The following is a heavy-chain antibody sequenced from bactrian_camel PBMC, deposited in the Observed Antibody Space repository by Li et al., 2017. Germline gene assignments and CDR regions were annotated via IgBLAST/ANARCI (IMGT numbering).Heavy chain of an antibody. J-gene: IGHJ7*01. V-gene: IGHV3S53*01. CDR1: TDTYIMYC. CDR2: VNVDGIT. Sequence: HVQLVESGGGSVQSGGSLRLSCAPSTDTYIMYCPAWFRQVPGKDREGVAAVNVDGITTYTDFARGRFTISRDNYKNTVSLQLTSLEIDDMAMYYCATLPGWSYPYYYGMDYWGKGTQVTVS. D-gene: IGHD1*01.